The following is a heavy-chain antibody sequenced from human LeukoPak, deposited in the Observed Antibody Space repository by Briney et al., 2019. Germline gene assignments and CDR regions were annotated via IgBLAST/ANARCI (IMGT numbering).Heavy chain of an antibody. CDR1: GGSFSDYS. CDR3: ATSHPPHY. Sequence: PSETLSLTCAVYGGSFSDYSWSWIRQPPGKGREWIGEIDHSGSTNYNPSLKSRVTISVDTSKNQFSLRLGSVTAAHRGVYSCATSHPPHYWGQRALAT. J-gene: IGHJ4*02. V-gene: IGHV4-34*01. D-gene: IGHD2-2*01. CDR2: IDHSGST.